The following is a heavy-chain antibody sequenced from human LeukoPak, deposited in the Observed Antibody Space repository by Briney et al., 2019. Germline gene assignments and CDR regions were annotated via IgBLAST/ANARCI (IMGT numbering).Heavy chain of an antibody. CDR1: GFIFSAYA. CDR3: AKAGGRSEQGDNCFDY. Sequence: GGSLRLSCAASGFIFSAYAMTWVRQAPGKGLGWVSGISVSGGSTYYADSVKGRFTISRDNAKNTLYVQMNSLRVEDTAVYYCAKAGGRSEQGDNCFDYWGQGILVTVSS. CDR2: ISVSGGST. V-gene: IGHV3-23*01. J-gene: IGHJ4*02. D-gene: IGHD2-21*01.